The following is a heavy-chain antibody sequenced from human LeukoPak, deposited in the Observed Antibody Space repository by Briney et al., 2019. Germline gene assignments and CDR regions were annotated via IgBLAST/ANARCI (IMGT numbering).Heavy chain of an antibody. V-gene: IGHV1-2*02. J-gene: IGHJ4*02. CDR2: INPNSGGT. CDR3: AMGSGYYYGFDY. D-gene: IGHD3-22*01. Sequence: ASVKVSFKASGYTFTVYYMHWVRQAPGQGREWMGWINPNSGGTNYAQKFQGRVTMTRDTSISTAYMELSRLRSDDTAVYYCAMGSGYYYGFDYWGQGTLVTVSS. CDR1: GYTFTVYY.